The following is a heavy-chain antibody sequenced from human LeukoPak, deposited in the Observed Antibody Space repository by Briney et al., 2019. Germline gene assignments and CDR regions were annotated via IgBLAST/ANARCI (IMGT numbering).Heavy chain of an antibody. V-gene: IGHV3-20*04. J-gene: IGHJ5*02. CDR1: GFTFDDYG. CDR3: ARVAGWHWFDP. Sequence: GGYLRLSCAASGFTFDDYGMSWVRQAPGKGLEWVSGINWNGGSTGYADSVKGRFTISRDNSKNTVYLQMNNMRVDDTAVYYCARVAGWHWFDPWGQGTLGTVSS. D-gene: IGHD6-19*01. CDR2: INWNGGST.